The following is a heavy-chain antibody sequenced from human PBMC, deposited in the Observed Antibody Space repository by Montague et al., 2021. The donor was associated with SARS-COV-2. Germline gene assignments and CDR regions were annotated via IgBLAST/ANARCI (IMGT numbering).Heavy chain of an antibody. J-gene: IGHJ4*02. D-gene: IGHD3-22*01. CDR2: ISGSGGTT. CDR3: AKAHYYDSSGYYF. V-gene: IGHV3-23*01. Sequence: SLRLSCAASGFTFSYYAMSWVRQAPGKGLEWVSTISGSGGTTYYADSVKGRFTISRDNFKNTLYLRMNSLRAEDTAVYYCAKAHYYDSSGYYFWGQGTLVTVSS. CDR1: GFTFSYYA.